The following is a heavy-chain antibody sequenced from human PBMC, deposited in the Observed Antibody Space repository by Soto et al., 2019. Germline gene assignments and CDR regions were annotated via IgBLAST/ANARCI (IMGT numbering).Heavy chain of an antibody. J-gene: IGHJ6*02. CDR2: IWYDGSNK. V-gene: IGHV3-33*01. Sequence: VQLVESGGGVVQPGRSLRLSCAASGFIFSRYGMHWVRQAPGKGLEWVAVIWYDGSNKYYADSVKGRFTISRDNSKNTLYMQMNSLRAEDTAVYYCARDPYSSYDYYYGMDVWGQGTTVTVSS. CDR3: ARDPYSSYDYYYGMDV. D-gene: IGHD4-4*01. CDR1: GFIFSRYG.